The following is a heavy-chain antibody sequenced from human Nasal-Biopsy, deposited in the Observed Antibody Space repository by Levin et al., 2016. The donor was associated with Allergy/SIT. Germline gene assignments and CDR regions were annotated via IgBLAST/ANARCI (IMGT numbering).Heavy chain of an antibody. D-gene: IGHD3-10*01. CDR1: GFTFSRYG. Sequence: GESLKISCAASGFTFSRYGMHWVRQAPGKGLEWVAIIWDDGSNKYYADSVKGRFTISRDNSKNTLYLQMNSLRAEDTAVYYCARGVAGGRFNMVRGYHAMDVWGQGTTVTISS. CDR2: IWDDGSNK. V-gene: IGHV3-33*01. J-gene: IGHJ6*02. CDR3: ARGVAGGRFNMVRGYHAMDV.